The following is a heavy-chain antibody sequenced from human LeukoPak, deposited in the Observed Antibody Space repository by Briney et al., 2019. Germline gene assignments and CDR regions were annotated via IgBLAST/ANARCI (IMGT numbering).Heavy chain of an antibody. CDR3: ARGSSSNSWYFDY. Sequence: SQTLSLTCAISGDSVSSNSATWTWIRQSPSRGLGWLGRTYYRSKWYNDYGTSVKSRITINPDTSKNQFSLQLNSVTPEDTAVYYCARGSSSNSWYFDYWGQGTLVTVSS. D-gene: IGHD6-13*01. CDR2: TYYRSKWYN. CDR1: GDSVSSNSAT. J-gene: IGHJ4*02. V-gene: IGHV6-1*01.